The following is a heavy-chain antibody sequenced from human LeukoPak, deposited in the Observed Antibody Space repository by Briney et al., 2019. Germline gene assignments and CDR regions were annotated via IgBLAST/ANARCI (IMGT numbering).Heavy chain of an antibody. J-gene: IGHJ3*01. D-gene: IGHD2-21*02. Sequence: GALMLSFAASGFTFSSYWRSWGRRAPGKRLEGVATINQDGSQKYYVDAVKGRFTISRDNANNSFFLQMSSLRAEDTSVYYCVAGDWGARDSFDLWGRGTMVTVSS. CDR2: INQDGSQK. V-gene: IGHV3-7*01. CDR1: GFTFSSYW. CDR3: VAGDWGARDSFDL.